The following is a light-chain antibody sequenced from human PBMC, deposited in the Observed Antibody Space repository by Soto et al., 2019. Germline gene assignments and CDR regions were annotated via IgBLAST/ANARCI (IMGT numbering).Light chain of an antibody. CDR3: QQSYSNPT. CDR2: DIS. V-gene: IGKV1-39*01. CDR1: QSDINY. J-gene: IGKJ1*01. Sequence: DIQMTQSPSSLSASVGDRVTITCRASQSDINYVHWYQQKPGKAPNLLIYDISTLQSGVPSRFSGSGSGTDFTLTISSLQHEDFETYYCQQSYSNPTFGQGTKVEIK.